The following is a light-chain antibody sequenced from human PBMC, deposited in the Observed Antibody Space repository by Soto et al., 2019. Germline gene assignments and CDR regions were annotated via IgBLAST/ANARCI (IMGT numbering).Light chain of an antibody. V-gene: IGKV3-15*01. CDR2: GAS. J-gene: IGKJ1*01. Sequence: EVVMTQSPASLSVSPGERATLSCRASQNIRNNLAWYQQKPGQSPRLLISGASTREAGIPGRFSGSGSGTEFTLIISSLQAEDVAIYYGQQDNNWPPWTFGQGPKVERK. CDR3: QQDNNWPPWT. CDR1: QNIRNN.